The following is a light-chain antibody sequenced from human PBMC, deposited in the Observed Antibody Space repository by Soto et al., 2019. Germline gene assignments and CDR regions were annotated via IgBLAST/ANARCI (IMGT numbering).Light chain of an antibody. V-gene: IGKV1-12*01. CDR2: AAS. J-gene: IGKJ4*01. CDR1: QGISSW. CDR3: QQSYTTPLG. Sequence: DIQMTQSPSSVSASVGDRVTVTCRASQGISSWLAWYQKKPGKAPKLLIYAASSLQSGVPSRFSGSGSGTEFTLTISSLQPDDFATYYCQQSYTTPLGFGGGTKVDIK.